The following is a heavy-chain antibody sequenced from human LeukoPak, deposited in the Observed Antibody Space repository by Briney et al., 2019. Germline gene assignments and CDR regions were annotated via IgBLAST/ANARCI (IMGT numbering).Heavy chain of an antibody. CDR2: INHSGST. V-gene: IGHV4-34*01. J-gene: IGHJ4*02. CDR1: GGSFSGYY. Sequence: PSETLSPTCAVYGGSFSGYYWSWIRQPPGKGLEWIGEINHSGSTNYNPSLKSRVTISVDTSKNQFSLKLSSVTAADTAVYYCARGHSTSGYAFDYWGQGTLVTVSS. CDR3: ARGHSTSGYAFDY. D-gene: IGHD3-22*01.